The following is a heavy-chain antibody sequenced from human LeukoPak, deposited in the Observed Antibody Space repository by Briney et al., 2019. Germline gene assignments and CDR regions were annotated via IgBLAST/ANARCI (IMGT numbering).Heavy chain of an antibody. D-gene: IGHD1-26*01. CDR1: GSSFSSYE. Sequence: GGSLRLSCAASGSSFSSYEMNWVRQAPGKGLEWVSYISSSGSTIYYADSVKGRFTISRDNAKNSLYLQMNSLRPEDTAVYYCARDPYSGSYGDYYYYYMDVWGKGTTVTISS. CDR2: ISSSGSTI. V-gene: IGHV3-48*03. CDR3: ARDPYSGSYGDYYYYYMDV. J-gene: IGHJ6*03.